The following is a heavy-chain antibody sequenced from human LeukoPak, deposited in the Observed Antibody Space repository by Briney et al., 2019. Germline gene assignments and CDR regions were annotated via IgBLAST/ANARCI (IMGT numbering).Heavy chain of an antibody. J-gene: IGHJ4*02. CDR1: GGPITNDNW. V-gene: IGHV4-39*02. CDR3: ATGYCSTTSCSVQTFDY. Sequence: SETLSLTCVVSGGPITNDNWWNWVRQPPGKGLEWIGSIYYGGSTYYNPSLKSRVTISVDTSKNHFSLKLSSVTAADTAVYYCATGYCSTTSCSVQTFDYWGQGTLVTVSS. CDR2: IYYGGST. D-gene: IGHD2-2*01.